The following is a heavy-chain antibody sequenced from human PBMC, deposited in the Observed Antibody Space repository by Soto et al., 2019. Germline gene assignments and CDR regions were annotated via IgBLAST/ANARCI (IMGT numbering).Heavy chain of an antibody. Sequence: EVQLVESGGGLVKPGGSLRLSCAASGFTFSSYSMNWVRQAPGKGLEWVSSISSSSSYIYYADSVKGRFTISRDNAKNSLYLQMNSLRAEDTAVYYCARDPYSYDSSGYFLYNWFDPWGQGTLVTVSS. D-gene: IGHD3-22*01. CDR3: ARDPYSYDSSGYFLYNWFDP. CDR1: GFTFSSYS. CDR2: ISSSSSYI. V-gene: IGHV3-21*01. J-gene: IGHJ5*02.